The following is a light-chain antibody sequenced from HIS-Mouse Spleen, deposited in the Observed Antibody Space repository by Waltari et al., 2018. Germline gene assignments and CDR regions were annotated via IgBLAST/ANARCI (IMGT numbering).Light chain of an antibody. CDR2: EGS. Sequence: QSALTQPASVSGSPGQSITISCTGTSSDVGSYNLVSWYQQHPGKAPKLMIYEGSKRPSGVSNRFSGSKSGNTASLTISWLQAEDEADYYCCSYAGSSTLVFGGGTKLTVL. CDR1: SSDVGSYNL. CDR3: CSYAGSSTLV. J-gene: IGLJ3*02. V-gene: IGLV2-23*01.